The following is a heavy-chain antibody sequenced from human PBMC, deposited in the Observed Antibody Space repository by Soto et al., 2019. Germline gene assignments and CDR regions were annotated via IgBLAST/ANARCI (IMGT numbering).Heavy chain of an antibody. CDR3: ARGAVAGAGIPTYFFVY. V-gene: IGHV3-21*01. CDR2: VGASCSYI. J-gene: IGHJ4*02. CDR1: GFTFSGYS. D-gene: IGHD1-26*01. Sequence: VRLSCAASGFTFSGYSMSWVRQASGKGLEWVSSVGASCSYIYYADSMKGRFTSSRDNAKNSLYLQVNSLRAEDTAVYYCARGAVAGAGIPTYFFVYWYQ.